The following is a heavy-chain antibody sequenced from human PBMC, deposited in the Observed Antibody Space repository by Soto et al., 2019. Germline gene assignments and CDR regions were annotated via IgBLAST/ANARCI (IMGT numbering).Heavy chain of an antibody. CDR3: XXXXXXXXXXXXXRNAFDI. J-gene: IGHJ3*02. CDR2: INAGNGNT. V-gene: IGHV1-3*01. CDR1: GYTFTSYA. Sequence: QVQLVQSGAEVKKPGASVKVSCKASGYTFTSYAMHWVRQAPGQRLEWMGWINAGNGNTKYSQKFQGRVTITRDTSXXXAXXXXXXXXXXXXXXXXXXXXXXXXXXXXXXRNAFDIWGQGTMVTVSS.